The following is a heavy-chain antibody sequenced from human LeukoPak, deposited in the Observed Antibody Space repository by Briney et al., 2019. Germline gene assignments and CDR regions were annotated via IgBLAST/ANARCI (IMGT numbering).Heavy chain of an antibody. Sequence: GSLRLSCAASGFTFNTYAMNWVRQPPGKGLEWIGEINHSGSTNYNPSLKSRVTISVDKSKNQFSLKLSSVTAADTAVYYCARVMFGPTLYDILTGLFGWFDPWGQGTLVTVSS. V-gene: IGHV4-34*01. D-gene: IGHD3-9*01. J-gene: IGHJ5*02. CDR2: INHSGST. CDR3: ARVMFGPTLYDILTGLFGWFDP. CDR1: GFTFNTYA.